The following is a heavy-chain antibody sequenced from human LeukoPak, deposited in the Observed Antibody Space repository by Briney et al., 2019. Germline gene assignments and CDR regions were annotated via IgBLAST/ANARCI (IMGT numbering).Heavy chain of an antibody. CDR2: IKQDGSEK. V-gene: IGHV3-7*03. CDR3: ARGTPFGGY. D-gene: IGHD3-16*01. CDR1: GFTFSSYS. Sequence: GGSLRLSCAASGFTFSSYSMNWVRQAPGKGLEWVANIKQDGSEKYYVDSVKGRFTISRDNAKNSLYLQMNGLRAEDTAVYYCARGTPFGGYWGQGTLVTVSS. J-gene: IGHJ4*02.